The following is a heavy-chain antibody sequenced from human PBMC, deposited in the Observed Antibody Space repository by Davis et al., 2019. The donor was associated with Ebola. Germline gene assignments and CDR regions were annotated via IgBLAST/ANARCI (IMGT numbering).Heavy chain of an antibody. CDR1: GFTFNYYY. D-gene: IGHD3-3*01. Sequence: GESLKISCEASGFTFNYYYMSWVRQAPGKGLEWVAVVSHSERERFYADSVKGRFTISRDNSENTLYLQMNSLTADDTSVYYCARAGFDEVLDYWGQGTPVTVSS. CDR3: ARAGFDEVLDY. J-gene: IGHJ4*02. CDR2: VSHSERER. V-gene: IGHV3-30*04.